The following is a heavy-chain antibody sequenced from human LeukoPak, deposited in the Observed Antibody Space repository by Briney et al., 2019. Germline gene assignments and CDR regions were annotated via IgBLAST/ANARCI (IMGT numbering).Heavy chain of an antibody. V-gene: IGHV4-38-2*01. J-gene: IGHJ4*02. CDR1: GYSISSGYY. CDR3: ARAGVTPTYYDY. Sequence: PSETLSLTCAVSGYSISSGYYWGWIRQPPGKGLEWIGSIYHSGSTYYNPSLKSRVTISVDTSKNQFSLKLSSVTAADTAVYYCARAGVTPTYYDYLGQGTLVTVSS. D-gene: IGHD2-21*02. CDR2: IYHSGST.